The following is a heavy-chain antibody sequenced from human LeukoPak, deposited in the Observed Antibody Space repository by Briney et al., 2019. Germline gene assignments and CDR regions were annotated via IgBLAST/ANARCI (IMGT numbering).Heavy chain of an antibody. CDR2: INPSGGST. Sequence: GASVNVSCTASGYTFTSYYMHWVRQAPGQGLEWMGIINPSGGSTDYAQKFQDRLTMTRDTSTSTVYMQLSSLRSEDTAVYYCARGVPFLDFWGQGTLVTVSS. V-gene: IGHV1-46*01. D-gene: IGHD3-3*01. CDR3: ARGVPFLDF. J-gene: IGHJ4*02. CDR1: GYTFTSYY.